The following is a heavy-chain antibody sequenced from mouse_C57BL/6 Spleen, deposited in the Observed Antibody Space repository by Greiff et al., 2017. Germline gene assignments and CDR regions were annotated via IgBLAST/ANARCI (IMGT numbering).Heavy chain of an antibody. CDR2: IDPNSGGT. Sequence: QVQLQQPGADLVKPGASVKLSCTASGYTFTSYWMHWVQQRPGRGLEWIGRIDPNSGGTKYTEKFKSQATLTVDKPSSTAYMQLSSLTSEDSAVYYSARSPFYYYCSSSLDYWGQGTTLTVSS. CDR1: GYTFTSYW. J-gene: IGHJ2*01. CDR3: ARSPFYYYCSSSLDY. V-gene: IGHV1-72*01. D-gene: IGHD1-1*01.